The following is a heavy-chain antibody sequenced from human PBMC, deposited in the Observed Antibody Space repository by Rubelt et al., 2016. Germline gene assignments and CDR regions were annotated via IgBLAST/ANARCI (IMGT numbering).Heavy chain of an antibody. V-gene: IGHV4-39*07. Sequence: QLQLQESGPGLVKPSETLSLTCTVSGGSISSSSYYWGWIRQPPGKGLEWIGSIYHSGSTYYNPSLKSRVTISLDTSKNQFSLNLSSVTAADTAVYYCARASRSRGQGGFDYWGQGTLVTVSS. J-gene: IGHJ4*02. CDR3: ARASRSRGQGGFDY. CDR1: GGSISSSSYY. CDR2: IYHSGST. D-gene: IGHD3-10*01.